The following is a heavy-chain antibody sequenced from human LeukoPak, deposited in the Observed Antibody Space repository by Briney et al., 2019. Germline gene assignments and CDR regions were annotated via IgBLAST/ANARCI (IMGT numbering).Heavy chain of an antibody. V-gene: IGHV5-51*01. D-gene: IGHD6-13*01. Sequence: GESLKISCKGSGYSFSSYWIGWVRQMPGKGLEWMGIIYPGDSDTRYSPSFQGQVTISADKSISTAYLQWSSLKASDTAMYYCARFVSPRIAAYYYFDYWGQGTLVTVSS. J-gene: IGHJ4*02. CDR1: GYSFSSYW. CDR2: IYPGDSDT. CDR3: ARFVSPRIAAYYYFDY.